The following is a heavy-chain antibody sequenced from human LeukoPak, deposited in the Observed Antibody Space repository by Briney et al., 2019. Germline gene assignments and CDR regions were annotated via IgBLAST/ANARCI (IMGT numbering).Heavy chain of an antibody. CDR2: IIPIFGTA. J-gene: IGHJ4*02. V-gene: IGHV1-69*13. Sequence: SVKVSCKASGGTFSSYAISWVRQAPGQGLEWMGGIIPIFGTANYAQKFQGRVTITADESTSTAYMELSSLRSEDTAVYYCARGYYDSSGYYYSKTTALEPNFDYWGQGTLVTVSS. CDR3: ARGYYDSSGYYYSKTTALEPNFDY. D-gene: IGHD3-22*01. CDR1: GGTFSSYA.